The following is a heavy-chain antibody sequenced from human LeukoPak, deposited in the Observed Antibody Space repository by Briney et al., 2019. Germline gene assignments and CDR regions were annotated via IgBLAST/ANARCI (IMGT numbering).Heavy chain of an antibody. J-gene: IGHJ4*02. Sequence: ASVTVSCKASGFTFTGHYMHWVRQAPGQGLEWMGWTNVNSGATNYARNFQDRVTLTRDTSISTVYMELSRLRIDDTAVYYCARDFSWGVDYWGQGTLVTVSS. CDR2: TNVNSGAT. CDR1: GFTFTGHY. V-gene: IGHV1-2*02. D-gene: IGHD3-10*01. CDR3: ARDFSWGVDY.